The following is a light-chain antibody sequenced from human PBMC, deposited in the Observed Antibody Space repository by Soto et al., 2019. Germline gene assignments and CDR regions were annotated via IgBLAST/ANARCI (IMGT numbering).Light chain of an antibody. CDR3: KQCHRYTPYT. CDR1: QSISTW. V-gene: IGKV1-5*03. Sequence: DIQMTQFPSTLSASIGARVTITCRTSQSISTWLAGYQQKAGKAPKLLIYTASSLETGVPSRFSGSGSGTEFSLTISRLQADEFASYCCKQCHRYTPYTVGRGTRLE. J-gene: IGKJ2*01. CDR2: TAS.